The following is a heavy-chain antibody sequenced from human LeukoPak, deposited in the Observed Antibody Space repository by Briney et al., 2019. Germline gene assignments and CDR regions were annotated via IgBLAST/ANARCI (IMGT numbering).Heavy chain of an antibody. CDR3: ARACTSCIEGAYYFDY. D-gene: IGHD2-2*01. Sequence: KPSETLSLTCAVSGVSISSGGYSWSWIRQPPGKGLEWIGYIYYSGSTNYNPSLKSRVTISVDTSKNQFSLKLSSVTAADTAVYYCARACTSCIEGAYYFDYWGQGTLVTVSS. CDR2: IYYSGST. J-gene: IGHJ4*02. CDR1: GVSISSGGYS. V-gene: IGHV4-61*08.